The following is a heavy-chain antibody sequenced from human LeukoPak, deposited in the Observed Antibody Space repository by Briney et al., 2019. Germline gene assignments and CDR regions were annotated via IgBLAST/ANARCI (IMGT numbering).Heavy chain of an antibody. CDR1: GYTFTSYG. D-gene: IGHD2-2*01. CDR2: ISAYNGNT. CDR3: ASGAYCSSTSCEGYYGMDV. Sequence: ASVKVSCKASGYTFTSYGISWVRQAPGQGLEWMGWISAYNGNTNYAQKLQGRVTMTTDTSTSTAYMELRSLRSEDTAVYYCASGAYCSSTSCEGYYGMDVWGQGTTVTVSS. J-gene: IGHJ6*02. V-gene: IGHV1-18*01.